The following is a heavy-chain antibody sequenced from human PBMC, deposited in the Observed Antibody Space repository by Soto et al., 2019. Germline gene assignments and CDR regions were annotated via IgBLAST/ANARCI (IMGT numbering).Heavy chain of an antibody. Sequence: SLKIALKGSGSSFPSYWLSWVLQMPGKGLEWMGRIDPSDSYTNYSPSFQGHVTISADKSISTAYLQWSSLKASDTAMYYCARGGSYLAFDIWGQGTLVTVSS. CDR2: IDPSDSYT. V-gene: IGHV5-10-1*01. J-gene: IGHJ3*02. CDR3: ARGGSYLAFDI. D-gene: IGHD1-26*01. CDR1: GSSFPSYW.